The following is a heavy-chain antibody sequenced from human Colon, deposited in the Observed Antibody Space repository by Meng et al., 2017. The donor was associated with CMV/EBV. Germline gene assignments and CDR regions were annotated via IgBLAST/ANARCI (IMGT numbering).Heavy chain of an antibody. D-gene: IGHD5-12*01. CDR3: ARAREVGYSAYDYYDF. CDR2: ISTYSGNT. J-gene: IGHJ4*02. Sequence: GYTFSCYGISWVRQAPGQGLEWMGWISTYSGNTDYAQKFQGRVTMTTDTLTSTAYMELTSLKSDDTAVFYCARAREVGYSAYDYYDFWGQGTLVTVSS. V-gene: IGHV1-18*01. CDR1: GYTFSCYG.